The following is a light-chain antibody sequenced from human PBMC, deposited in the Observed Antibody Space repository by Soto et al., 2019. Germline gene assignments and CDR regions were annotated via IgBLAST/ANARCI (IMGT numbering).Light chain of an antibody. Sequence: QSVLTQPRSVSGSPGQSVTISCTGTSSDAGGHDYVSWYQQHPGKAPKLMIYDVSKRPSGVPDRFSGSKSGNTASLTISGLQPEDEADYYCCSYAGSYTFVFGSGTKVTVL. J-gene: IGLJ1*01. CDR1: SSDAGGHDY. V-gene: IGLV2-11*01. CDR2: DVS. CDR3: CSYAGSYTFV.